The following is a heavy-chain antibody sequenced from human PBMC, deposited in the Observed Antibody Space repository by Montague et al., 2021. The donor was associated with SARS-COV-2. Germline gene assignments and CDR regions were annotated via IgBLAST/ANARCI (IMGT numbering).Heavy chain of an antibody. J-gene: IGHJ6*02. D-gene: IGHD7-27*01. CDR1: GISLRSAGVG. V-gene: IGHV2-26*01. CDR3: ARNHWGLQEGYYYHYGMDV. Sequence: PALVKPTQTLTLICTVSGISLRSAGVGVSWIRQPPGKALEWLAHIFSNGEKSYTTSLKTRLTISKDTSKSQVVLTMTNVDHVDTGTYYCARNHWGLQEGYYYHYGMDVWGQGTTVTVSS. CDR2: IFSNGEK.